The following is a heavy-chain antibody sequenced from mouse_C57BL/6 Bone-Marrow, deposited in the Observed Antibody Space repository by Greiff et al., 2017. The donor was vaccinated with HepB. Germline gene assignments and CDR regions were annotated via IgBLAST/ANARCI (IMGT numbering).Heavy chain of an antibody. Sequence: VQLQQSGPELVKPGASVKISCKASGYSFTDYNMNWVKQSNGKSLEWIGVINPNYGTTSYNQKFKGTATLTVDQSSSTAYMQLNSLTSEDSAVYYCSIKRVFYDGYYPYYSLVYWGQGTSVTVSS. D-gene: IGHD2-3*01. V-gene: IGHV1-39*01. CDR3: SIKRVFYDGYYPYYSLVY. CDR1: GYSFTDYN. CDR2: INPNYGTT. J-gene: IGHJ4*01.